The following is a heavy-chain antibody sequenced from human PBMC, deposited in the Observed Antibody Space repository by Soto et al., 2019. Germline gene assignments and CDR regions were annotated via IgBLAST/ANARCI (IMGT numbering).Heavy chain of an antibody. CDR2: ISGSGSNT. Sequence: GGSLRLSCAASGFTSSSYAMSWVRQAPGKGLEWVSAISGSGSNTYYADSVKGRFTISRDNSKNTLYLQMNSLRAEDTAVYYCAKGAYSSGCTDYWGQGTLVTVSS. J-gene: IGHJ4*02. D-gene: IGHD6-19*01. CDR1: GFTSSSYA. CDR3: AKGAYSSGCTDY. V-gene: IGHV3-23*01.